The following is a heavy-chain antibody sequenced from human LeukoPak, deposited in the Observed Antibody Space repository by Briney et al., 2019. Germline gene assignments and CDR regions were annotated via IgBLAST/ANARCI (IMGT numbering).Heavy chain of an antibody. V-gene: IGHV3-66*02. J-gene: IGHJ3*02. D-gene: IGHD3-10*01. CDR3: ARDTLDYYGSGSYAFDI. CDR2: IYSGGST. CDR1: GFTVSSNY. Sequence: PGGSLRLSCAASGFTVSSNYMSWVRQAPGKGLEWVSVIYSGGSTYYADSVKGRFTISRDNSKNTLYLQMNSLRAEDTAVYYCARDTLDYYGSGSYAFDIWGQGTMVTVSS.